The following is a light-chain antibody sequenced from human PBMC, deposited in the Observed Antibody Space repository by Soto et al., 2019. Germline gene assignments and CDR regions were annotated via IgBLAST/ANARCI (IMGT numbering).Light chain of an antibody. CDR3: QSYDISLSVSVV. J-gene: IGLJ2*01. CDR1: SSNIGAGYD. Sequence: QSVLTQPPSVSGAPGQRVTISCTGSSSNIGAGYDVQWYQQLPGAAPRLLIFGNTNRPSGVPDRFSGSRSGTSASLAISGLQAEDEADYYCQSYDISLSVSVVFGGGTKGTVL. V-gene: IGLV1-40*01. CDR2: GNT.